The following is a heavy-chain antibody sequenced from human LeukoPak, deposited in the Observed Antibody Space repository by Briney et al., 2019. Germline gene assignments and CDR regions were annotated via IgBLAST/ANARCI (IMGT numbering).Heavy chain of an antibody. CDR2: ISSSATAI. CDR3: AREGSSSTYYFDAFDI. CDR1: GFTFRTYE. J-gene: IGHJ3*02. Sequence: GGSLRLSCEASGFTFRTYEMTWLRQAPGKGLEWISYISSSATAIHYADSVKGRFTISRDNAKNSLYLQMNSLRAGDTALYYCAREGSSSTYYFDAFDIWGQGTMVTVSS. D-gene: IGHD3-22*01. V-gene: IGHV3-48*03.